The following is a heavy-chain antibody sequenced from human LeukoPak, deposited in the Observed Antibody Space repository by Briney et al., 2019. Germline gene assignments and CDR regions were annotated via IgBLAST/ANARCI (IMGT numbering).Heavy chain of an antibody. V-gene: IGHV4-31*11. CDR3: ARAMIKGEYYFDY. Sequence: SQTLSLTCAVSGGSISSGGYSWSWIRQHPGKGLEWIGYIFYSGSTYYNPSLKSRVTISVDTSKNQFSLKLSSVTAADTAVYYCARAMIKGEYYFDYWGQGTLVTASS. D-gene: IGHD3-16*01. CDR2: IFYSGST. J-gene: IGHJ4*02. CDR1: GGSISSGGYS.